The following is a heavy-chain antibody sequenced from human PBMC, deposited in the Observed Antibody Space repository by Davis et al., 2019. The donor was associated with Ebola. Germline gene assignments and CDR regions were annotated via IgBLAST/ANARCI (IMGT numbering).Heavy chain of an antibody. CDR2: ISSSSSYT. V-gene: IGHV3-11*06. Sequence: GESLKISCAASGFTFSDYYMSWIRQAPGKGLEWVSYISSSSSYTNYADSVKGRFTISRDNAKNSLYLQMNSLRAEDTAVYYCARDQSKSSRYSSYWGQGTLVTVSS. D-gene: IGHD6-19*01. CDR1: GFTFSDYY. J-gene: IGHJ4*02. CDR3: ARDQSKSSRYSSY.